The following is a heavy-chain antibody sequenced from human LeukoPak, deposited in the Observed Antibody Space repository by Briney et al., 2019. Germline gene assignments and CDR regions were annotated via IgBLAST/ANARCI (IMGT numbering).Heavy chain of an antibody. CDR3: AKARGYGYGPWYFDY. CDR1: GFTFSSYT. D-gene: IGHD5-18*01. Sequence: GGSLRLSCAASGFTFSSYTMSWVRQAPGKGLEWVSAISGSGGSTYYADSVKGRFTISRDNSKNTLYLQMNSLRAEDTAVYYCAKARGYGYGPWYFDYWGQGTLVTVSS. CDR2: ISGSGGST. V-gene: IGHV3-23*01. J-gene: IGHJ4*02.